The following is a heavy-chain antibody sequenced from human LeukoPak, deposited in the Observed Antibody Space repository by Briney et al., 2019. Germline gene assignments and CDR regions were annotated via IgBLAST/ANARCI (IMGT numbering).Heavy chain of an antibody. CDR2: ISSSDYSR. Sequence: GGSLRLSCAASGFNFSDHYMSWLRQAPGKGLEWLAYISSSDYSRYYADSVKGRFTISRDNTKNSLFLQMNSLRDGDTALYYCARGKRRFDPWGQGTLVTVSS. D-gene: IGHD3-10*01. V-gene: IGHV3-11*01. J-gene: IGHJ5*02. CDR3: ARGKRRFDP. CDR1: GFNFSDHY.